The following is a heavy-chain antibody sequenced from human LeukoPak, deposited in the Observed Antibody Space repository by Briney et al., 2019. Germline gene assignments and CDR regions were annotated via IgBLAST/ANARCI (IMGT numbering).Heavy chain of an antibody. CDR1: GGTFSSYA. Sequence: SVKVSCKASGGTFSSYAISWVRQAPGQGLEWMGGIIPIFGTANYAQKFQGRVTITADESTSTAYMELSSLRSEDTAVYYCARVECRDGYNCGYYYYYMDVWGKGTTVTVSS. V-gene: IGHV1-69*13. D-gene: IGHD5-24*01. CDR2: IIPIFGTA. CDR3: ARVECRDGYNCGYYYYYMDV. J-gene: IGHJ6*03.